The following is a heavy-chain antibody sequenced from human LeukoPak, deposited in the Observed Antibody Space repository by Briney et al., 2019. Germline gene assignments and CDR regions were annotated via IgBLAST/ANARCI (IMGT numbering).Heavy chain of an antibody. J-gene: IGHJ4*02. CDR1: GFTFSSYS. V-gene: IGHV3-23*01. CDR2: VTNSGDYT. Sequence: GGSLRLSCAASGFTFSSYSMTWVRQAPGKGLEWVSAVTNSGDYTDYADSVKGRFTISRDNSKSTLYLQMNSLRTEDTAVYYCAKRSGFNYGYNGYWGQGTLVTVSS. CDR3: AKRSGFNYGYNGY. D-gene: IGHD5-18*01.